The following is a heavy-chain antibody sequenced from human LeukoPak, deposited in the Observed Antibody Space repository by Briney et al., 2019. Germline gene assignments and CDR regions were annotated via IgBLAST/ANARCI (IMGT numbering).Heavy chain of an antibody. V-gene: IGHV3-48*03. CDR1: GFTFSSYE. Sequence: GGSLRLSCAASGFTFSSYEMNWVRQAPGKGLEWVSYISSSGSTIYYADSVKGRFTISRDNAKNSLYLQMNSLRAEDTALYYCARHPWGYYYMDVWGKGTTVTVSS. J-gene: IGHJ6*03. CDR3: ARHPWGYYYMDV. D-gene: IGHD7-27*01. CDR2: ISSSGSTI.